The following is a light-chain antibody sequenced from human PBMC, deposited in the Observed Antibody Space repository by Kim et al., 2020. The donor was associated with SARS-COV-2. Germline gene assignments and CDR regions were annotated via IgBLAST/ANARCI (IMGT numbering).Light chain of an antibody. CDR1: SSDVGGYNY. CDR3: CSYAGSFTVV. V-gene: IGLV2-11*01. J-gene: IGLJ2*01. CDR2: DVS. Sequence: SVTSSSPGTSSDVGGYNYVSWYQQHPGKAPNLMIYDVSKWPSGVPDRFSGSKSGNTASLTISGLQAEDEADYYCCSYAGSFTVVFGGGTQLTVL.